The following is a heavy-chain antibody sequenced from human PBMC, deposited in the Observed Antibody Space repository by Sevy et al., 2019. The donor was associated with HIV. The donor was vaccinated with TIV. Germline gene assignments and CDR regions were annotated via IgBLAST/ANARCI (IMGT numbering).Heavy chain of an antibody. CDR1: GYTLTELS. D-gene: IGHD3-22*01. V-gene: IGHV1-24*01. J-gene: IGHJ4*01. CDR2: FDPEDGET. Sequence: ASVKVSCKVSGYTLTELSMHWVRQAPGKGLEWMGGFDPEDGETIYAQKFQGRVTMTEDTSTDTAYMELSSLRSEDTAVYYCATGPFYYDSSGYYFRALDYWGHGTLVTVSS. CDR3: ATGPFYYDSSGYYFRALDY.